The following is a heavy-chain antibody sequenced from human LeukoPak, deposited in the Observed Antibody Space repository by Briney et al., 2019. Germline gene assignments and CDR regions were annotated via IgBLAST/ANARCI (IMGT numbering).Heavy chain of an antibody. CDR1: GFNFNTYT. V-gene: IGHV3-23*01. J-gene: IGHJ4*02. CDR2: ITGGHGAT. CDR3: ARDRSTDAISEY. Sequence: GGSLRLSCSASGFNFNTYTLTWVRQAPGKRPEWLSAITGGHGATYYADSVTGRFTISRDYSRNTVYFHMSALRAEDTAVYYCARDRSTDAISEYWGEGTLVAVSS. D-gene: IGHD1-1*01.